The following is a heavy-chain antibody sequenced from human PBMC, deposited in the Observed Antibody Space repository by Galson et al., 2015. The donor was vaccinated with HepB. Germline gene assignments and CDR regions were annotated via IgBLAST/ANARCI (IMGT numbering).Heavy chain of an antibody. Sequence: SLRISCAASGFTFRNPSMAWVRQASGKGLELVSYINHNGRDRKYADTVKGRFTISRDNDRNLVSLQMNSLRDEDTGLYYCVREHSWALDNWGQGTLVTVSS. CDR2: INHNGRDR. CDR1: GFTFRNPS. CDR3: VREHSWALDN. J-gene: IGHJ4*02. D-gene: IGHD1-26*01. V-gene: IGHV3-48*02.